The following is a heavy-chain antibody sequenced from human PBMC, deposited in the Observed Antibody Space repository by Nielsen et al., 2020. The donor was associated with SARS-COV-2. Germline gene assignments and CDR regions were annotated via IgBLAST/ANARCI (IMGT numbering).Heavy chain of an antibody. CDR3: ARNYGLTIFGVVIQYYFDY. D-gene: IGHD3-3*01. V-gene: IGHV4-31*03. CDR1: GGSISSGGYY. J-gene: IGHJ4*02. Sequence: SETLSLTCTVSGGSISSGGYYWSWIRQHPGKGLEWIGYIYYSGSTYYNPSLKSRVTISVDTSKNQFSLKLSSVTAADTAVYYCARNYGLTIFGVVIQYYFDYWGQGTLVTVSS. CDR2: IYYSGST.